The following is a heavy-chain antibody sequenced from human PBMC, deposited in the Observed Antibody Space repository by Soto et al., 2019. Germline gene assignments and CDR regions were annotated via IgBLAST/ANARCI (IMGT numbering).Heavy chain of an antibody. Sequence: SETLSLTCAVSGGSISSSNWWSWVRQPPGKGLEWIGEIYHSGSTNYNPSLKSRVTISVDKSKNQFSLKLSSVTAADTAVYYCARTHRYCSSTSCYNYYCYGMDVWGQGTTVTVSS. J-gene: IGHJ6*02. V-gene: IGHV4-4*02. D-gene: IGHD2-2*02. CDR1: GGSISSSNW. CDR2: IYHSGST. CDR3: ARTHRYCSSTSCYNYYCYGMDV.